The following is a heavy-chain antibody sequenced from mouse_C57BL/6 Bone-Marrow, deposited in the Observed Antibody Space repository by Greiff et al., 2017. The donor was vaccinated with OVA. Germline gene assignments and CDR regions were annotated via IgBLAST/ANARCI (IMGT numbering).Heavy chain of an antibody. V-gene: IGHV1-81*01. CDR3: ARSSSNWVFDY. D-gene: IGHD4-1*01. CDR2: IYPRSGNT. Sequence: QVQLKQSGAELARPGASVKLSCKASGYTFTSYGISWVKQRTGQGLEWIGEIYPRSGNTAYNEKFKGKATLTADKSSSTAYMELRSLTSEDSAVYFCARSSSNWVFDYWGQGTTLTVSS. CDR1: GYTFTSYG. J-gene: IGHJ2*01.